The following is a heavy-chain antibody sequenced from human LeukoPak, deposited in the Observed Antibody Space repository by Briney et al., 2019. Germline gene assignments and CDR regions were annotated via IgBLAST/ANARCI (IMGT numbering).Heavy chain of an antibody. J-gene: IGHJ4*02. CDR2: IKQDGSEK. D-gene: IGHD6-13*01. Sequence: GGSLRLSCAASGFTFSRYWMSWVRQAPGKGLEWVANIKQDGSEKYYVDSVKGRLTISRDNAKNSLYLQMNSLRAEDTAVYYCARDLQQQQVPPYFDYWGQGTLVTVSS. V-gene: IGHV3-7*01. CDR3: ARDLQQQQVPPYFDY. CDR1: GFTFSRYW.